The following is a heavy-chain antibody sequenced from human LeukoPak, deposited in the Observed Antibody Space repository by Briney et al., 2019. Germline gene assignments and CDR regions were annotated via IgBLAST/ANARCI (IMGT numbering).Heavy chain of an antibody. D-gene: IGHD3-22*01. CDR1: GFTFSSYG. CDR3: ARDKVAYYYDSSGWLDY. CDR2: IWYDGSNK. V-gene: IGHV3-33*01. Sequence: SGGSLRLSCAASGFTFSSYGMHWVRQPPGKGLEWVAVIWYDGSNKYYAHPVKGRFTISRDNSKNTLYLQMNSLRAEDTAVYYCARDKVAYYYDSSGWLDYWGQGTLVTVSS. J-gene: IGHJ4*02.